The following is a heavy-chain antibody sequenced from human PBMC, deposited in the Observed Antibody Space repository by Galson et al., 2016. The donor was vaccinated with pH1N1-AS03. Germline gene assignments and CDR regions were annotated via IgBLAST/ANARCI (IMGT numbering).Heavy chain of an antibody. CDR1: GFSLTTSAVG. CDR3: ARTAGWLPDF. Sequence: PALVKPPQTLTLTCTFSGFSLTTSAVGVVWIRQPPGTALEWLAIIYWDDDNRYNSSLKSRLTITKDTSKNQVVLTMTNMDPVDTATYYCARTAGWLPDFWGQGTLVTVSS. D-gene: IGHD3-9*01. CDR2: IYWDDDN. J-gene: IGHJ4*02. V-gene: IGHV2-5*02.